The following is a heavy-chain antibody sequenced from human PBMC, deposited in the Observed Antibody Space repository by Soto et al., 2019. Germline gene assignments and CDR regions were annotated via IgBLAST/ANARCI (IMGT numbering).Heavy chain of an antibody. J-gene: IGHJ6*02. CDR2: IYYSGST. CDR3: ASTRWLPAFNYGMDV. CDR1: RLSISSSSYY. Sequence: SATLSLTCTVDRLSISSSSYYWVLSRQPPGKGLELIGSIYYSGSTYYNPSLKSRVTISVDTSKNQFSLKLSSVTAADTAVYYCASTRWLPAFNYGMDVWGQGTTVT. V-gene: IGHV4-39*01. D-gene: IGHD5-18*01.